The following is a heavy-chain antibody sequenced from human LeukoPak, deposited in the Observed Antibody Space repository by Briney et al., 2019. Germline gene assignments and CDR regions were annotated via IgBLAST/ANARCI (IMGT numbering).Heavy chain of an antibody. V-gene: IGHV4-34*01. D-gene: IGHD1-26*01. Sequence: PSETLSLTCAVYGGSFSGYYWSWIRQPPGKGLEWIGEINHSGSTNYNPSLKSRVTISVDTSKNQLSLKLSSVTAADTAVYYCARDVGATPGYFDYWGQGTLVTVSS. CDR3: ARDVGATPGYFDY. CDR1: GGSFSGYY. J-gene: IGHJ4*02. CDR2: INHSGST.